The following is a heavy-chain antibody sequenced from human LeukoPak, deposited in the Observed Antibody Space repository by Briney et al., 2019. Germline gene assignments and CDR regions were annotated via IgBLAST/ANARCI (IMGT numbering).Heavy chain of an antibody. J-gene: IGHJ4*02. V-gene: IGHV3-21*01. CDR1: GFTFSSYS. CDR3: ARVGVRTLDY. CDR2: ISSSSSYI. Sequence: GGSLRLSYAASGFTFSSYSMNWVRQAPGKGLEWVSSISSSSSYIYYADSVKGRFTISRDNAKNSLYLQMNSLRAEDTAVYYCARVGVRTLDYWGQGTLVTVSS. D-gene: IGHD2-8*01.